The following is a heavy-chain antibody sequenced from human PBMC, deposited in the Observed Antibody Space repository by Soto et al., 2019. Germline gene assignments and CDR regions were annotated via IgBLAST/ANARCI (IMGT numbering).Heavy chain of an antibody. J-gene: IGHJ6*02. CDR1: GFSIRSYY. D-gene: IGHD5-18*01. CDR3: ARISSVDPYGYVNGGLDV. Sequence: XETLSLTCSVSGFSIRSYYWSWIRQSPEKGLEWIGYFYHSGNSNYNPSLKSRVTISVDTSKNQLSLSLRSVTAADTAVYFCARISSVDPYGYVNGGLDVWGQGTTVTVS. V-gene: IGHV4-59*01. CDR2: FYHSGNS.